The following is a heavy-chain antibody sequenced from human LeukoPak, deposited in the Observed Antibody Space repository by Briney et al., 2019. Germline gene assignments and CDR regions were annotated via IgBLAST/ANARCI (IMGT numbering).Heavy chain of an antibody. D-gene: IGHD6-19*01. J-gene: IGHJ4*02. V-gene: IGHV3-49*04. Sequence: GRSLRLSCTASGFTFSDYAMSWVRKAPGKGLEWVGFIRNKANGGTADYAASVKGRFTISRDDSKTIAYLQMNSLKTEDTAVYYCSRAYSTGWLGINDYWGQGALVTVSS. CDR1: GFTFSDYA. CDR3: SRAYSTGWLGINDY. CDR2: IRNKANGGTA.